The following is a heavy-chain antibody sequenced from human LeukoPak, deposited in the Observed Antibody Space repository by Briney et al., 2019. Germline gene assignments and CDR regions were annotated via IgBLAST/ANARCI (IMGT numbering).Heavy chain of an antibody. CDR3: ARDSSSWYYLTHAEYFQH. D-gene: IGHD6-13*01. Sequence: GGSLRLSCAASGFTFSSYWMSWVRQAPGKGLEWVANIKQDGSEKYYVDSVKGRFTISRDNAKNSLYLQMNSLRAEDTAVYYCARDSSSWYYLTHAEYFQHWGQGTRVTVSS. V-gene: IGHV3-7*03. CDR2: IKQDGSEK. CDR1: GFTFSSYW. J-gene: IGHJ1*01.